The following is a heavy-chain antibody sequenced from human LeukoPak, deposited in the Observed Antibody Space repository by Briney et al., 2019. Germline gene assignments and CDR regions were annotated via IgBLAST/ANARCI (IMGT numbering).Heavy chain of an antibody. V-gene: IGHV4-59*08. CDR3: ARHYDTSGYWYYFDY. CDR1: GGSISSYY. D-gene: IGHD3-22*01. J-gene: IGHJ4*02. CDR2: IYYSGST. Sequence: PSETLSLTCTVSGGSISSYYWSWIRQPPGKGLEWIGYIYYSGSTNYTPSLKSRVIISVDTSKNQFSLRLSSVTAADTAVYYCARHYDTSGYWYYFDYWGQGTLVTVSS.